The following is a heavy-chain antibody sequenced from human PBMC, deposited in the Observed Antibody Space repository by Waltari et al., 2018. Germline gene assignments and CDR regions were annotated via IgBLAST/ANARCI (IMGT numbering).Heavy chain of an antibody. CDR3: ARMEPGGGNDPRHFDY. Sequence: QVQLVESGGGVVQPGRSLRLSCAASGFTFSRYGMHWVRQAPGKGPEWVAVIWYDGTNKYYGDSGKGRLTISRDNSKNTLFLQMNSLRPEDTAVYYWARMEPGGGNDPRHFDYWGQGTLVTVSS. V-gene: IGHV3-33*01. J-gene: IGHJ4*02. CDR2: IWYDGTNK. CDR1: GFTFSRYG. D-gene: IGHD1-1*01.